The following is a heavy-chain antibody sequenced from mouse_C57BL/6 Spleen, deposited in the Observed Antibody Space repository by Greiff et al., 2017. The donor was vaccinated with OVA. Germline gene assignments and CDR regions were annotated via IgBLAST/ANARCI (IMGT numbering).Heavy chain of an antibody. J-gene: IGHJ3*01. D-gene: IGHD2-3*01. CDR1: GYAFSSSW. Sequence: QVQLQQSGPELVKPGASVKISCKASGYAFSSSWMNWVKQRPGKGLEWIGRIYPGDGDTNYNGKFKGKATLTADKSSSTAYMQLSSLTSEDSAVYFCARAYDGYSGFAYWGQGTLVTVSA. CDR3: ARAYDGYSGFAY. V-gene: IGHV1-82*01. CDR2: IYPGDGDT.